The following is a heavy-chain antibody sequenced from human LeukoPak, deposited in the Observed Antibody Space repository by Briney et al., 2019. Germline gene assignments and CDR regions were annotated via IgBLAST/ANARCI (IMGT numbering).Heavy chain of an antibody. CDR2: INPNSGGT. CDR3: ARGRGYSYGYEIDY. D-gene: IGHD5-18*01. CDR1: GYTFTGYY. J-gene: IGHJ4*02. V-gene: IGHV1-2*06. Sequence: ASVKVSCKASGYTFTGYYMHWVRQAPGQGLEWMGRINPNSGGTNYAQKFQGRVTMTRDTSISTAYMELSRLRSDDTAVYYCARGRGYSYGYEIDYWGQGTLVTVSS.